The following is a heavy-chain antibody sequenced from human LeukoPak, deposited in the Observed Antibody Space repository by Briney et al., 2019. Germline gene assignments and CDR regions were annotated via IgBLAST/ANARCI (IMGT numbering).Heavy chain of an antibody. Sequence: SETLSLTCAVYGGSFSGYYWSWIRQPPGKGLEWIGEINHSGSTNYNPSLKSRVTISVDTSKNQFSLKLSSVTAADTAVYYCAKDSGGFIVVVPAVHFDYWGQGTLVTVSS. V-gene: IGHV4-34*01. D-gene: IGHD2-2*01. CDR1: GGSFSGYY. CDR2: INHSGST. J-gene: IGHJ4*02. CDR3: AKDSGGFIVVVPAVHFDY.